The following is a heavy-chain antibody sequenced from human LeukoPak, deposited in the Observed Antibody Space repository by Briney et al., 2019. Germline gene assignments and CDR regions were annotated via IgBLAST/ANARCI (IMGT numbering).Heavy chain of an antibody. CDR3: ARDLGQYYDTSDNWFDP. D-gene: IGHD3-22*01. CDR1: GSTFSNYW. J-gene: IGHJ5*02. V-gene: IGHV3-74*01. Sequence: GGSLRLSCAASGSTFSNYWMHWVRQAPGKGLVWVSRINSDGINTIYADSVKGRFTISRDNAKNTLNLQMNSLRAEDTAVYYCARDLGQYYDTSDNWFDPWGQGTLVTVSS. CDR2: INSDGINT.